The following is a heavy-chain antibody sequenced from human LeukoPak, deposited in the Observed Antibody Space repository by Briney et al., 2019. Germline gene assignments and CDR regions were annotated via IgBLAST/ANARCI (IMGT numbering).Heavy chain of an antibody. J-gene: IGHJ4*02. Sequence: ASVKVSCKASGYTFTGYYMHWVRQAPGQGLEWMGWINPNSGGTNYAQKLQGRVTMTRDTSISTAYMELSSLRSDDTAVYYCARGIFNSGFFPFDYWGQGTLVTVSS. CDR2: INPNSGGT. V-gene: IGHV1-2*02. D-gene: IGHD6-19*01. CDR3: ARGIFNSGFFPFDY. CDR1: GYTFTGYY.